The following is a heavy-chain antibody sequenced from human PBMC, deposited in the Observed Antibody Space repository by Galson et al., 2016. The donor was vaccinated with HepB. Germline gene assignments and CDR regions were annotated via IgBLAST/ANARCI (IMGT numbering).Heavy chain of an antibody. CDR2: ISHDGSSE. V-gene: IGHV3-30*18. CDR3: ANLRTTVLTAGFDP. CDR1: GFIFSNYG. J-gene: IGHJ5*02. D-gene: IGHD4-23*01. Sequence: SLRLSCAASGFIFSNYGMHWVRQAPGKGLEWVAVISHDGSSEDYVDSVKGRFTISRDNSKNTLYLQMNSLRPEDTAVYYCANLRTTVLTAGFDPWGRGTLVTVSS.